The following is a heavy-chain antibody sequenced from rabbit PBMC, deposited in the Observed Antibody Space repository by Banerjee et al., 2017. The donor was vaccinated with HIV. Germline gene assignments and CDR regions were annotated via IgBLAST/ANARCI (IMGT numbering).Heavy chain of an antibody. CDR1: GSDISSYH. D-gene: IGHD4-1*01. Sequence: QEQLKETGGGLVQPGGSLTLSCKASGSDISSYHMGWVRQAPGKGLEWIGCINTSSGNTVYASWAKGRFTISKTSSTTVTLQMTSLTAADTATYFCARDLAGVIGWNFGLWGPGTLVTVS. V-gene: IGHV1S45*01. CDR3: ARDLAGVIGWNFGL. J-gene: IGHJ4*01. CDR2: INTSSGNT.